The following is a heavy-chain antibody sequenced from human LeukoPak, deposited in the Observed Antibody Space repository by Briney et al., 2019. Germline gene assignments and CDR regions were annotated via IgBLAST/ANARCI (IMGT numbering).Heavy chain of an antibody. Sequence: GGSLRLSCAASGFTFNSYAMSWVRQAPGTGLEWVSAIGGSGDNTYYADSVKGRFTISRDNSKNTLHLQMNSLRAEDTAMYYCAKLARYGENYWGQGTLVTVSS. CDR1: GFTFNSYA. CDR3: AKLARYGENY. CDR2: IGGSGDNT. J-gene: IGHJ4*02. D-gene: IGHD3-10*01. V-gene: IGHV3-23*01.